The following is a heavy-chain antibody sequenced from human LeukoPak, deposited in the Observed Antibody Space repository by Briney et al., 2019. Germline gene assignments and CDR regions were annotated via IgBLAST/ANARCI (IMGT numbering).Heavy chain of an antibody. CDR1: GGSISSYY. CDR2: IYTSGST. J-gene: IGHJ4*02. D-gene: IGHD6-6*01. CDR3: ARVYSSSSGTTFDY. V-gene: IGHV4-4*07. Sequence: SETLSLTCTVSGGSISSYYWSWIRQPAGKGLEWIGRIYTSGSTNYNPSLKSRVTMSVDTSKNQFSLNLTSVTAADTAVYYCARVYSSSSGTTFDYWGQGTLVTVSS.